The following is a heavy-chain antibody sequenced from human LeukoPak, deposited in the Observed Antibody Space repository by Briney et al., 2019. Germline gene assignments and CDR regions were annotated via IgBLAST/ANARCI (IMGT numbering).Heavy chain of an antibody. CDR3: ARGLEYSSSKPDYYYYMDV. J-gene: IGHJ6*03. V-gene: IGHV4-4*09. D-gene: IGHD6-6*01. CDR1: GGSISSYY. CDR2: IYTSGST. Sequence: PSETLSLTCTVSGGSISSYYWSWIRQPPGKGLEWIGYIYTSGSTNYNPSLKSRVTISVDTSKNQFSLKLSSVTAADTAAYYCARGLEYSSSKPDYYYYMDVWGKGTTVTVSS.